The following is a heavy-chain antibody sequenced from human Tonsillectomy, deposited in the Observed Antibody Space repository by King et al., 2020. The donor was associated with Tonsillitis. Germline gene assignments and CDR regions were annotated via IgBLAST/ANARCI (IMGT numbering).Heavy chain of an antibody. CDR2: IYYSGST. V-gene: IGHV4-31*03. CDR1: GGSISSGGYY. Sequence: QLQESGPGLVKPSQTLSLTCTVSGGSISSGGYYWSWIRQHPGKGLEWIGYIYYSGSTYYNPSLKSRVTISVDTSKNQFSLKLSSVTAADTAVYYCARAGSSGWYGAFDIWGQGTMVTVSS. CDR3: ARAGSSGWYGAFDI. J-gene: IGHJ3*02. D-gene: IGHD6-19*01.